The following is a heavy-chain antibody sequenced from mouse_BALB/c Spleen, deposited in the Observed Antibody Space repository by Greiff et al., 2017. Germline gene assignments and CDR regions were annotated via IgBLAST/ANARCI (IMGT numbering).Heavy chain of an antibody. Sequence: VQLKESGAELVRPGALVKLSCKASGFNIKDYYMHWVKQRPEQGLEWIGWIDPENGNTIYDPKFQGKASITADTSSNTAYLQLSSLTSEDTAVYYCARSYYGMDYWGQGTSVTVSS. V-gene: IGHV14-1*02. CDR1: GFNIKDYY. CDR3: ARSYYGMDY. CDR2: IDPENGNT. J-gene: IGHJ4*01.